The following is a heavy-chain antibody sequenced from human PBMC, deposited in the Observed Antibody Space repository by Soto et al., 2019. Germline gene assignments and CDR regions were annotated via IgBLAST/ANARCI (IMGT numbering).Heavy chain of an antibody. CDR2: IYYSGST. CDR3: ARDRSLAARPPDYGMDV. V-gene: IGHV4-30-4*01. J-gene: IGHJ6*02. CDR1: GGSISSGDYY. Sequence: PSETLPLTCTDSGGSISSGDYYWGWIRQPPGKGLEWIGYIYYSGSTYYNPSLKSRVTISVDTSKNQFSLKLSSVTAADTAVYYCARDRSLAARPPDYGMDVWGQGTTVTVSS. D-gene: IGHD6-6*01.